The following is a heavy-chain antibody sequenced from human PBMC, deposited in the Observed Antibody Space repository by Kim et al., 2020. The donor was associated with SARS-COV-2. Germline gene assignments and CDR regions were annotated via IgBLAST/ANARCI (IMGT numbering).Heavy chain of an antibody. D-gene: IGHD5-18*01. CDR1: GFTFSSYG. CDR3: ARDHGVNSGYSYGY. Sequence: GCSLRLSCAASGFTFSSYGMHWVRQAPGKGLEWVAVIWYDGSNKYYADSVKGRFTISRDNSKNTLYLQMNSLRAEDTAVYYCARDHGVNSGYSYGYWGQGTLVTVSS. J-gene: IGHJ4*02. V-gene: IGHV3-33*01. CDR2: IWYDGSNK.